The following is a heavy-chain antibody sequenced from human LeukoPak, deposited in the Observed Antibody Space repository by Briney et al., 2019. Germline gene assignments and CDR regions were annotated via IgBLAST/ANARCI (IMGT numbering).Heavy chain of an antibody. V-gene: IGHV3-11*01. D-gene: IGHD3-22*01. J-gene: IGHJ4*02. CDR1: GFTFSDYY. Sequence: PGGSLRLSCAASGFTFSDYYMSWIRQAPGKGPEWVSYISSSGSTIYYADSVKGRFTISRDNAKNSLYLQMNSLRAEDTAVYYCARVRDSSGLYSYYFDYWGQGTLVTVSS. CDR2: ISSSGSTI. CDR3: ARVRDSSGLYSYYFDY.